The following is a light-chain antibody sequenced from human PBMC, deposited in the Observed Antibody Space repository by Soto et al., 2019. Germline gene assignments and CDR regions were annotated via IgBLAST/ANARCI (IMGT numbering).Light chain of an antibody. CDR2: DVS. CDR1: SSDVGGYNY. J-gene: IGLJ1*01. V-gene: IGLV2-14*01. Sequence: QSLLTQPASVSASPGQSITISCTGTSSDVGGYNYVSWYQQHPGKAPKLMIYDVSNRPSGVSNRFSGSKSGNTASLTISGLQAEDEADYYCSSYTSSSTLVFGTGTKVPS. CDR3: SSYTSSSTLV.